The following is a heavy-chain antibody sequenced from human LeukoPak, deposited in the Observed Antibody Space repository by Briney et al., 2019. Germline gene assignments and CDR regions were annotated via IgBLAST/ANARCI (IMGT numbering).Heavy chain of an antibody. CDR1: GGSITSNSYY. CDR3: ARQDIVTMIGLPQDAFDI. J-gene: IGHJ3*02. Sequence: PSETLSLTCTVSGGSITSNSYYWGWIRQPPGKGLEWIGSIYYSGSTYYNPSLKSRVTISVDTSKNQFSLKLSSVTAADTAVYYCARQDIVTMIGLPQDAFDIWGQGTMVTVSS. V-gene: IGHV4-39*01. D-gene: IGHD3-22*01. CDR2: IYYSGST.